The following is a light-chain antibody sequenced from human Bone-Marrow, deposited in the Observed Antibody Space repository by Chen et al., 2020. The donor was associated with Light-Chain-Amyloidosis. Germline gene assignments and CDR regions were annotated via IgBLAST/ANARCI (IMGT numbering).Light chain of an antibody. Sequence: NFVLIQPHSVSESPGRTVTISYTRSSGYIASNYVHWYQQRPGRSPTIVIYEDNQRPSGVPDRFSGSIDRSSNTASLTISGLKTEDEGDYYCQSYDIAKVFGGGTKVTVL. CDR3: QSYDIAKV. CDR2: EDN. V-gene: IGLV6-57*01. J-gene: IGLJ2*01. CDR1: SGYIASNY.